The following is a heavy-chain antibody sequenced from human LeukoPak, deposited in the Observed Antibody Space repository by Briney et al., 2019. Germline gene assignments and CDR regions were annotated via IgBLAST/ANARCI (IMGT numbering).Heavy chain of an antibody. CDR1: GFPFSTYS. CDR3: AKEHISGWPNFDS. Sequence: PGGSLRLSCAASGFPFSTYSIHWVRQAPGKGLEWVASITSTSTYIYYADSVKGRFTISRDNAHNLLYLQMNSLRADDSALYYCAKEHISGWPNFDSWGQGTLVTVSS. CDR2: ITSTSTYI. D-gene: IGHD6-19*01. V-gene: IGHV3-21*04. J-gene: IGHJ4*02.